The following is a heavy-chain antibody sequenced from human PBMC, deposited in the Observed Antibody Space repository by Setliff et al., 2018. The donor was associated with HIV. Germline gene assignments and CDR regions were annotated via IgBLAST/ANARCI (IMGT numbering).Heavy chain of an antibody. CDR3: ARDDSSGWHFYYYYGMDV. CDR1: GFSISSRYY. J-gene: IGHJ6*02. Sequence: SETLSLTCDVSGFSISSRYYWGWIRQSPGKGPEWIGNIYHTGSTYYNPSLKSRVTISVDTSKNQFSLKLSSVTAADTAVYYCARDDSSGWHFYYYYGMDVWGQGTTVTVSS. D-gene: IGHD6-19*01. CDR2: IYHTGST. V-gene: IGHV4-38-2*02.